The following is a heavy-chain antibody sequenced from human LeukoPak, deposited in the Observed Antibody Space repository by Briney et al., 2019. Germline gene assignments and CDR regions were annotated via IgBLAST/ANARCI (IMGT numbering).Heavy chain of an antibody. CDR2: TIPILGIA. CDR3: ARVDPFPGNH. V-gene: IGHV1-69*02. CDR1: GGTFSSYT. J-gene: IGHJ4*02. Sequence: SVKVSCKASGGTFSSYTISWVRQAPGQGLEWMGRTIPILGIANYAQKFQGRVTITADKSTSTAYMELSSLRSEDTAVYYCARVDPFPGNHWGQGTLVTVSS.